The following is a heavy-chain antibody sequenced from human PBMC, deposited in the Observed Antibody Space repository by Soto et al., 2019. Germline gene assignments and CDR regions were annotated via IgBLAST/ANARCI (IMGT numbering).Heavy chain of an antibody. D-gene: IGHD4-17*01. CDR3: AHKGYGDYPLDY. V-gene: IGHV2-5*02. CDR2: IYWDDSK. CDR1: GFSLSTSGVG. Sequence: QITLKESGPTLVKPTQTLTLTCTFSGFSLSTSGVGVGWIRQPPGKALEWLAVIYWDDSKHYSPSLASRLTISKDTSKNQVVLTMPNMDPVDTATYYCAHKGYGDYPLDYWGQGTLVTVSS. J-gene: IGHJ4*02.